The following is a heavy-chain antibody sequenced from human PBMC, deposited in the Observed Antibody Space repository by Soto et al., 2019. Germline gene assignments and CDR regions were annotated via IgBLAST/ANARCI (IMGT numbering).Heavy chain of an antibody. V-gene: IGHV4-59*08. CDR3: AIRWGFTFDY. Sequence: QVQLQESGPGLVKPSETLSLTCTVSGGSISSYYWSWIRQPPGKGLEWIGYIYYSGSTNYNPSLKSRVTISVDTSKNQFSLKLSSVTAADTAVYYCAIRWGFTFDYWGQGTLVTVSS. CDR2: IYYSGST. CDR1: GGSISSYY. D-gene: IGHD1-26*01. J-gene: IGHJ4*02.